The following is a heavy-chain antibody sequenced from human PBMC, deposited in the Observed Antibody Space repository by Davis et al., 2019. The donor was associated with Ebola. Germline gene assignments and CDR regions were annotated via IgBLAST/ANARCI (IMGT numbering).Heavy chain of an antibody. J-gene: IGHJ6*04. CDR3: ARDSLAAAGTSGMDV. CDR1: GGTFSSYA. Sequence: SVKVSCKASGGTFSSYAISWVRQAPGQGLEWMGGIIPIFGTANYAQKFQGRVTITADESTSTAYMELSSLRSEDTAVYYCARDSLAAAGTSGMDVWGKGTTVTVSS. V-gene: IGHV1-69*13. CDR2: IIPIFGTA. D-gene: IGHD6-13*01.